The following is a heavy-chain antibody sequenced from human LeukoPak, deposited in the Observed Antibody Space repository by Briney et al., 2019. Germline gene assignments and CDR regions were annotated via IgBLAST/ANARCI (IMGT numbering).Heavy chain of an antibody. Sequence: SETLSLTCAVHGGSFSSYYLNWIRQPPGKGLEWIGEVNHRGVTNYKSSLRSRATISVDTSKNQFFLMVRSVTAADAAVYYCARGGGRGYSPFWSWGQGNLVTVSS. CDR3: ARGGGRGYSPFWS. D-gene: IGHD5-12*01. CDR2: VNHRGVT. J-gene: IGHJ5*02. CDR1: GGSFSSYY. V-gene: IGHV4-34*01.